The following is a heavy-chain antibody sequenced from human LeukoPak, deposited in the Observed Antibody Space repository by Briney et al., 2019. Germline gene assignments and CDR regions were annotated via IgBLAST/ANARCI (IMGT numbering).Heavy chain of an antibody. J-gene: IGHJ6*02. CDR1: GFTFTNYA. Sequence: PGGSLRLSCAASGFTFTNYAMNWVRQAPGKGLEWVSAISGSGSNTYYADSVKGRFTISRDNSKNPIYLQMNSLRAEDTAVYYCAKGPSLVRGVMDNYYGMDVWGQGTTVTVSS. V-gene: IGHV3-23*01. D-gene: IGHD3-10*01. CDR2: ISGSGSNT. CDR3: AKGPSLVRGVMDNYYGMDV.